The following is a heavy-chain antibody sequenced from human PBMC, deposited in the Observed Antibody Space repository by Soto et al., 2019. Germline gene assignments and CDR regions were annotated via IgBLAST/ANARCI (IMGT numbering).Heavy chain of an antibody. J-gene: IGHJ4*02. Sequence: SETLSLTCTVSGGSLNSHDLSWIRKTPGKGLEWIGYIYYSGSTSYNPSLKSRVTISVDTSENEFSLKLRSVTAADTAVYYCARLSCSSANCRYPPYFFNYWGQGTLVTVSS. CDR2: IYYSGST. CDR3: ARLSCSSANCRYPPYFFNY. CDR1: GGSLNSHD. D-gene: IGHD2-2*01. V-gene: IGHV4-59*11.